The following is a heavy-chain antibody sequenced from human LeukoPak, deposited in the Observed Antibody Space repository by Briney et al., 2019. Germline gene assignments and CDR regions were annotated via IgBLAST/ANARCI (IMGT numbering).Heavy chain of an antibody. CDR3: ARDRGYSTGWYREDT. D-gene: IGHD6-19*01. J-gene: IGHJ5*02. CDR2: TIPALTQT. CDR1: GDSFSGHA. V-gene: IGHV1-69*04. Sequence: ASVKVSCKASGDSFSGHAFSWVRQAPGRGLEWMGRTIPALTQTHYAQAFQGRLAITADRSTSTTYLELTSLQSDDTAIYYCARDRGYSTGWYREDTWGQGTLITVSS.